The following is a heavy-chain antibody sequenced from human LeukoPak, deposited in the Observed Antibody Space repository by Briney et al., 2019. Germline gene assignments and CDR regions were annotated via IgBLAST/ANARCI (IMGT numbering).Heavy chain of an antibody. J-gene: IGHJ4*02. CDR3: ARGRRITMVRGVIITQRPPDY. V-gene: IGHV1-69*13. CDR2: IIPIFGTA. CDR1: GGTFSSYA. Sequence: ASVKVSCKASGGTFSSYAISWVRQAPGQGLEWMGGIIPIFGTANYAQKFQGRVTITADESTSTAYMELSSLRSEDTAVYYCARGRRITMVRGVIITQRPPDYWGQGTLVTVSS. D-gene: IGHD3-10*01.